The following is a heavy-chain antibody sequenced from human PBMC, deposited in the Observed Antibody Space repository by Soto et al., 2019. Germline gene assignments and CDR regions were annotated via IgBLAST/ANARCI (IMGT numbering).Heavy chain of an antibody. Sequence: VGSLRLSCAASGFTFSSYGMHWVRQAPGKGLEWVAVIWYDGSYKYYADSVKGRFTISRDNSRTTLHLQMNSLRAEDTAVYYCAKDEGRYTYGLRDCWGQGTLVTVAS. CDR1: GFTFSSYG. V-gene: IGHV3-33*06. CDR2: IWYDGSYK. J-gene: IGHJ4*02. D-gene: IGHD5-18*01. CDR3: AKDEGRYTYGLRDC.